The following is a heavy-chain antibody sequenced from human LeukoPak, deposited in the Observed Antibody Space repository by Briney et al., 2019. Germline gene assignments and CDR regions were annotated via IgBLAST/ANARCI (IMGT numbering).Heavy chain of an antibody. CDR3: AKVDNWKYAHHDF. V-gene: IGHV3-23*01. CDR2: ISGSDGTT. CDR1: GFTFSSYA. J-gene: IGHJ4*02. D-gene: IGHD1-1*01. Sequence: SGGSLRLSCAASGFTFSSYAMSWVRQAPGKGLEWVSSISGSDGTTYYADSVKGRFTISRDNSKYTLSLQMNSLRDDDTAVYYSAKVDNWKYAHHDFWGQGTLVTVSS.